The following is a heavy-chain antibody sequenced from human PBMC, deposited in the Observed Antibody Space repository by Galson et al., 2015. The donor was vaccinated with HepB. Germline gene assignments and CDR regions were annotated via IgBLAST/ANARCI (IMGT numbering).Heavy chain of an antibody. CDR3: AKPPASGSYYDY. D-gene: IGHD1-26*01. J-gene: IGHJ4*02. V-gene: IGHV3-30*18. CDR1: GFTFSSYG. Sequence: SLRLSCAASGFTFSSYGMHWVRQAPGKGLEWVAVISYDGSNKYYADSVKGRFTISRDNSKNTLYLQMNSLRAEDTAVYYCAKPPASGSYYDYWGQGTLVTVSS. CDR2: ISYDGSNK.